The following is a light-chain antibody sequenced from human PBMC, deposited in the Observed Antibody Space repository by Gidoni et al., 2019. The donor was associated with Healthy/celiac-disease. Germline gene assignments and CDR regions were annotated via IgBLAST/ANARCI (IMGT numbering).Light chain of an antibody. J-gene: IGKJ1*01. Sequence: PGERATLSCRASQSVSSYLAWYQQKPGQAPRLLIYDASNRATGIPARFSGSGSGTDFTLTISSLEPEDFAVYYCQQRSNWPGTFGQGTKVEIK. CDR1: QSVSSY. V-gene: IGKV3-11*01. CDR2: DAS. CDR3: QQRSNWPGT.